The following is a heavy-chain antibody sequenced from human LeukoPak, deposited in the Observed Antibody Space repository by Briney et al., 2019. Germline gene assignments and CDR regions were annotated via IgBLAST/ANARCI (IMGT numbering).Heavy chain of an antibody. J-gene: IGHJ6*02. Sequence: GGSLRLSCAASGFTFSSYAMHWVRQAPGKGLEWVAVISYDGGNKYYADSVKGRFTISRDNSKNTLYLQMNSLRAEDTAVYYCARTTVTTPWYYYYGMDVWGQGTTVTVSS. V-gene: IGHV3-30-3*01. D-gene: IGHD4-17*01. CDR1: GFTFSSYA. CDR3: ARTTVTTPWYYYYGMDV. CDR2: ISYDGGNK.